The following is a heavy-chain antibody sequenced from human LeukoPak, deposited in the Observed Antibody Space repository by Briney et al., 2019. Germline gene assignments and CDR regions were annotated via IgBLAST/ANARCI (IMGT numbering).Heavy chain of an antibody. D-gene: IGHD5-18*01. V-gene: IGHV3-21*01. CDR3: ARDRDTAMATGNDY. J-gene: IGHJ4*02. Sequence: GGSLRLSCAASGFTFSSYAMSWVRQAPGKGLEWVSSITSSSSYIYYADSVKGRFTISRDNAKNSLYLQMNSLRAEDTAVYFCARDRDTAMATGNDYWGQGTLVTVSS. CDR1: GFTFSSYA. CDR2: ITSSSSYI.